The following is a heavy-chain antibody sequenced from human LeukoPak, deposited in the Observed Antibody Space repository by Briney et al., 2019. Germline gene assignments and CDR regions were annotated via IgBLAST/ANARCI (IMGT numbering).Heavy chain of an antibody. CDR3: AREGEYYDSSGYSYYFDY. V-gene: IGHV4-4*02. Sequence: SGTLSLTCAVSGGSISSSNWWSWVRQPPGKGLEWIGEINHSGSTNYNPSLKSRVTISVDTSKNQFSLKLSSVTAADTAVYYCAREGEYYDSSGYSYYFDYWGQGTLVTVSS. CDR1: GGSISSSNW. D-gene: IGHD3-22*01. CDR2: INHSGST. J-gene: IGHJ4*02.